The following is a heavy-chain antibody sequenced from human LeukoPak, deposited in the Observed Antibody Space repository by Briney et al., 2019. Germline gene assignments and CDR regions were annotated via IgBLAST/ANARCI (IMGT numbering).Heavy chain of an antibody. Sequence: PSETLSLTCTVSGDSISSTNYYWGWIRQPPGKGLEWIGSIYYSGSTYYNPSLESRVTISVDKSKNQFSLKLSSVTAADTAVYYCARDRPLYYYDSSVRHAFDIWGQGTMVTVSS. D-gene: IGHD3-22*01. CDR1: GDSISSTNYY. J-gene: IGHJ3*02. V-gene: IGHV4-39*07. CDR3: ARDRPLYYYDSSVRHAFDI. CDR2: IYYSGST.